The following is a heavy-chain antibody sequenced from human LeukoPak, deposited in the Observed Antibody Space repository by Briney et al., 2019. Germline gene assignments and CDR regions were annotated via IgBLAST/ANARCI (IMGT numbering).Heavy chain of an antibody. V-gene: IGHV3-23*01. Sequence: GGSLRLSCAASGFTSSSYAMSWVRQAPGKGLEWVSAISGSGGSTYYADSVRGRFTISRDNSKNTLYLQINSLRAEDTAVYYCAKHIVAARHYFEYWGQGALVTVSS. CDR2: ISGSGGST. D-gene: IGHD5-12*01. CDR3: AKHIVAARHYFEY. J-gene: IGHJ4*02. CDR1: GFTSSSYA.